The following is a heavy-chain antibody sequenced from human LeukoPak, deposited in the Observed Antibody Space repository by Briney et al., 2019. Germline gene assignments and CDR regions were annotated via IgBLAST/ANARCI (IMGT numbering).Heavy chain of an antibody. CDR2: IRYDGSNK. V-gene: IGHV3-30*02. CDR1: GFTFSSHG. J-gene: IGHJ6*02. Sequence: GGSLRLSCAASGFTFSSHGMHWVRQAPGKGLEWVAFIRYDGSNKYYADSVKGRFTISRDNSKNTLYLQMNSLRAEDTAVYYCAKDVGFYYYYGMDVWGQGTTVTVSS. CDR3: AKDVGFYYYYGMDV. D-gene: IGHD3-10*01.